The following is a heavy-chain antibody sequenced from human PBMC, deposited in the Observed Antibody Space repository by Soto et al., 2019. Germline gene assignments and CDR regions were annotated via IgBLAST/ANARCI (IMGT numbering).Heavy chain of an antibody. Sequence: PGGSLRLSCAASGFTFSTYSMNWVRQAPVKGLEWVSYISSSSSSIYYADSVEGRFTMSRDTAKLPRYLPINSLRAEDTAVYYCARHLLYLAANHYDIFTGYHSPLYYYRMDVWGQGTTVTVYS. V-gene: IGHV3-48*01. J-gene: IGHJ6*02. CDR3: ARHLLYLAANHYDIFTGYHSPLYYYRMDV. CDR1: GFTFSTYS. CDR2: ISSSSSSI. D-gene: IGHD3-9*01.